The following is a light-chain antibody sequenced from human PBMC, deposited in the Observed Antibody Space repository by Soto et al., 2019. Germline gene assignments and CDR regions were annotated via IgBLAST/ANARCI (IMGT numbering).Light chain of an antibody. CDR3: QQYNTYS. CDR1: QSINYY. CDR2: GAP. V-gene: IGKV1-16*01. J-gene: IGKJ1*01. Sequence: DIQMTQSPSSLSAFVGDRVTITCRANQSINYYLNWYQQQPGRAPRLLIHGAPSLQSGVPSRFSGSGSGTEFSLTISSLQPDDFATYYCQQYNTYSFGQGTKVDIK.